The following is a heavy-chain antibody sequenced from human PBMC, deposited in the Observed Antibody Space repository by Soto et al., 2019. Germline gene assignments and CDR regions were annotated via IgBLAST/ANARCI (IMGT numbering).Heavy chain of an antibody. CDR3: ARVIPPDYDFWSGYYYYYGMDV. Sequence: SETLSLTCTVSGYSISSGYYWGWIRQPPGKGLEWIGSIYHSGSTYYNPSLKSRVTISVDTSKNQFSLKLSSVTAADTAVYYCARVIPPDYDFWSGYYYYYGMDVWGQGTTVTVSS. V-gene: IGHV4-38-2*02. J-gene: IGHJ6*02. CDR1: GYSISSGYY. CDR2: IYHSGST. D-gene: IGHD3-3*01.